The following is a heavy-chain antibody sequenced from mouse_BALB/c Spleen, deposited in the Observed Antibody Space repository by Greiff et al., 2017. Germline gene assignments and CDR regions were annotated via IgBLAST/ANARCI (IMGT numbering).Heavy chain of an antibody. Sequence: DVKLVESGPGLVKPSQSLSLTCSVTGYSITSGYYWNWIRQFPGNKLEWMGYISYDGSNNYNPSLKNRISITRDTSKNQFFLKLNSVTTEDTATYYCARGGDGYFAWFAYWGQGTLVTVSA. J-gene: IGHJ3*01. D-gene: IGHD2-3*01. CDR1: GYSITSGYY. CDR3: ARGGDGYFAWFAY. V-gene: IGHV3-6*02. CDR2: ISYDGSN.